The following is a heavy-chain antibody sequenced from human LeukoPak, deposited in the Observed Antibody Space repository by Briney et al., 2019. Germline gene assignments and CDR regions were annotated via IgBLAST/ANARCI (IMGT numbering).Heavy chain of an antibody. V-gene: IGHV1-2*02. CDR2: INPNSGGT. J-gene: IGHJ3*02. D-gene: IGHD3-3*01. Sequence: WASVKVSCKAFGYTFTGYYMHWVRQAPGQGLEWMGWINPNSGGTNYAQKFQGRVTMTRDTSISTAYMELSRLRSDDTAVYYCARGDFWSGYPSLGAFDIWGQGTMVTVSS. CDR3: ARGDFWSGYPSLGAFDI. CDR1: GYTFTGYY.